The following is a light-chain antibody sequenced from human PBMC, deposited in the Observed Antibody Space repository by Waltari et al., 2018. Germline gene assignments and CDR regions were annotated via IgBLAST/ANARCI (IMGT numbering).Light chain of an antibody. J-gene: IGKJ1*01. V-gene: IGKV1-27*01. CDR2: AAS. Sequence: DIQMTQSPSSLSASVGDRVTVTCRASQGINKALSWYQQKPGKAPTLLIYAASSLQTGVSSRFPGSGSGTDFTLTISSLQPEDVATYYCQQDYTTPSTFGQGTKVEIK. CDR1: QGINKA. CDR3: QQDYTTPST.